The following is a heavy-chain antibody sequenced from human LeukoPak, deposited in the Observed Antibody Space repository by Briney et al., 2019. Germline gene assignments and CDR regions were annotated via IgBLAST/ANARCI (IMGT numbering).Heavy chain of an antibody. CDR1: GFTFSSYG. CDR3: AELGITMIGGV. Sequence: GGLRPSCAASGFTFSSYGMNWVRQAPGKGLEWVSYISSSGSTIYYADSVKGRFTISRDNAKNSLYLQMNSLRAEDTAVYYCAELGITMIGGVWGKGTTVTISS. V-gene: IGHV3-48*04. J-gene: IGHJ6*04. D-gene: IGHD3-10*02. CDR2: ISSSGSTI.